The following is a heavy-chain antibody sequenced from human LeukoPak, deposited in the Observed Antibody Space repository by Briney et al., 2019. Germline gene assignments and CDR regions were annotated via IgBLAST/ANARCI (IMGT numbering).Heavy chain of an antibody. CDR1: GYTFSSYG. V-gene: IGHV1-2*06. D-gene: IGHD6-19*01. Sequence: GASVKVSCKASGYTFSSYGISWVRQAPGQGLEWMGRINPNSGGTNYAQKFQGRVTMTRDTSISTAYMELSRLRSDDTAVYYCARDLSRGSSGWYGYWGQGTLVTVSS. CDR3: ARDLSRGSSGWYGY. J-gene: IGHJ4*02. CDR2: INPNSGGT.